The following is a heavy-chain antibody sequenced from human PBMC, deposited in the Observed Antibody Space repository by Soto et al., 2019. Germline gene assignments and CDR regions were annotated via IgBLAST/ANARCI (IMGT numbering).Heavy chain of an antibody. V-gene: IGHV4-31*02. J-gene: IGHJ5*02. D-gene: IGHD2-2*01. Sequence: PETLSLTWTISGGSISTAGNYWNWIRQHPGKGLEWIGYIYNSGNTYYNPSLKSRVTILIDRSENQFSLKLTSVTAADTAVYYCSKGACSSTECSEFDTLCQGTLLTVSS. CDR2: IYNSGNT. CDR1: GGSISTAGNY. CDR3: SKGACSSTECSEFDT.